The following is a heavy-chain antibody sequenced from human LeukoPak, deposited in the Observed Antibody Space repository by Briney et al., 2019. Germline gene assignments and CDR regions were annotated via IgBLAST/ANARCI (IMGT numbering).Heavy chain of an antibody. CDR1: GITFSTYS. CDR3: ARDRPTGASRVFVVQ. V-gene: IGHV3-21*01. D-gene: IGHD3-3*01. Sequence: GGSLRLSCVASGITFSTYSMNWVRQAPGKGLEWVSSMSSGSTYIYYADSVRGRFTISRDNAKNSLYLVMNSLRAKDTAIYYCARDRPTGASRVFVVQWGQGTQVTVSS. CDR2: MSSGSTYI. J-gene: IGHJ4*02.